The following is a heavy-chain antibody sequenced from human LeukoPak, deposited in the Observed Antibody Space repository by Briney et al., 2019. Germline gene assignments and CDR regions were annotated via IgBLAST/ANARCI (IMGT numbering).Heavy chain of an antibody. J-gene: IGHJ4*02. CDR2: INHSGST. V-gene: IGHV4-34*01. D-gene: IGHD1-14*01. CDR1: GGSFSGYY. CDR3: ARGNGLTDGERYYFDY. Sequence: PSETLSLTCAVYGGSFSGYYWSWIRQPPGKGLEWIGEINHSGSTNYNPSLNSRVTISVDTSKNQFSLKLSSVTAADTAVYYCARGNGLTDGERYYFDYWGQGTLVTVSS.